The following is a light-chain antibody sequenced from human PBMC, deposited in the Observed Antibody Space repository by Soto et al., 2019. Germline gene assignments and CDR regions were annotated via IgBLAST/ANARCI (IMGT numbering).Light chain of an antibody. J-gene: IGKJ1*01. CDR3: QHYNDWHWT. Sequence: EIVMTQSPATLSVSPGERATLSCRASQRISTKLAWYQQKPGQAPRLLIYDASTRATDIPARFSGSGSGTDFTLIINNLQSEDFAVYYWQHYNDWHWTFGQGTKLEIK. V-gene: IGKV3-15*01. CDR2: DAS. CDR1: QRISTK.